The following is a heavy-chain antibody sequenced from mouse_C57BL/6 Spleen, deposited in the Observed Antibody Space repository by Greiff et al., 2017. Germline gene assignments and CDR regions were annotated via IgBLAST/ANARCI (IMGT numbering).Heavy chain of an antibody. Sequence: EVKLVESGGGLVQPGGSLKLSCAASGFTFSDYYMYWVRQTPEKRLEWVAYIRNGGGSNYYPDTVKGRFTISRDNAKNTLYLQMSRLKSEDTAMYYCARQTGTDAMDYWGQGTSVTVSS. J-gene: IGHJ4*01. CDR2: IRNGGGSN. CDR1: GFTFSDYY. V-gene: IGHV5-12*01. CDR3: ARQTGTDAMDY. D-gene: IGHD4-1*01.